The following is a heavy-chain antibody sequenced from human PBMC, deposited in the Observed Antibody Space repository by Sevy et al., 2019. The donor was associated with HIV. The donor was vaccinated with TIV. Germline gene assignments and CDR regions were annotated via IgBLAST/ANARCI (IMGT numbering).Heavy chain of an antibody. V-gene: IGHV3-11*01. CDR2: ISSSGSTI. CDR1: GFTFSDYY. Sequence: GGSLRLSCAASGFTFSDYYMSWIRQAPGKGLEWVSYISSSGSTIYYAASVKGLFTSSRDNAKNSLYLQMNSLRAEDTAVYYCARGGIAAADPTYYYYYGMDVWGQGTTVTVSS. CDR3: ARGGIAAADPTYYYYYGMDV. D-gene: IGHD6-13*01. J-gene: IGHJ6*02.